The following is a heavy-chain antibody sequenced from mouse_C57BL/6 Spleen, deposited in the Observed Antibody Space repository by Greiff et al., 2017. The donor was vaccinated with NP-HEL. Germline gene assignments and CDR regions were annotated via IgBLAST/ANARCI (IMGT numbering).Heavy chain of an antibody. V-gene: IGHV1-55*01. J-gene: IGHJ1*03. CDR1: GYTFTSYW. CDR2: IYPGSGST. CDR3: ARRFYYDYWDFDV. D-gene: IGHD2-4*01. Sequence: VQLQQPGAELVKPGASVKMSCKASGYTFTSYWITWVKQRPGQGLEWIGDIYPGSGSTNYNEKFKSKATLTVDTSSSTAYMQLSSLTSEDSAVYYCARRFYYDYWDFDVWGTGTTVTVSS.